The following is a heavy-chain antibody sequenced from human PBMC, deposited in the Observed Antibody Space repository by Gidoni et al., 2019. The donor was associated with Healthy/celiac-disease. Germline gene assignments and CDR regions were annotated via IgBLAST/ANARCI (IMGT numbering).Heavy chain of an antibody. Sequence: EVQLVQSAAEVKKPGATVTIPCKVSEYTFTDYYMHWVQQAPGKGLEWMGLVDPEDGETRYAEKFQGRVTITADTSTDTAYMELSSLRSEDTAVYYCAIVGATGVDYWGQGTLVTVSS. J-gene: IGHJ4*02. V-gene: IGHV1-69-2*01. CDR2: VDPEDGET. D-gene: IGHD1-26*01. CDR3: AIVGATGVDY. CDR1: EYTFTDYY.